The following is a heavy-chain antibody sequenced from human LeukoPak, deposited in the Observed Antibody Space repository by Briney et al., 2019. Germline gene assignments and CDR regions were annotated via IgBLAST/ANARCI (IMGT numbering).Heavy chain of an antibody. D-gene: IGHD3-3*01. CDR3: TRWRSGISD. Sequence: PRGSLRLSCAVSGYLFSAHYIDWVRPAPGKGLEWVGHTKNKADNFATEYAASVKGRFTISRDDSRNSVFLQMNSLKTDDTAVYYCTRWRSGISDWGQGTLVTVSS. CDR2: TKNKADNFAT. CDR1: GYLFSAHY. V-gene: IGHV3-72*01. J-gene: IGHJ4*02.